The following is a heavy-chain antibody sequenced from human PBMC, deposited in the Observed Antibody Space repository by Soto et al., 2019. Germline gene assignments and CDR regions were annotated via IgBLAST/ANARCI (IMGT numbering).Heavy chain of an antibody. CDR3: ARRAETNGWNGFGADKYYFDF. CDR1: GYTFTSYD. Sequence: ASVKVSCKASGYTFTSYDIYWVRQATGQGLEWMGWMNPNTGNSGYAQKFQGRVTMTSDTSISTAHMELSSLRSEDSAVYYCARRAETNGWNGFGADKYYFDFWGQGTLVTVSS. J-gene: IGHJ4*02. V-gene: IGHV1-8*01. CDR2: MNPNTGNS. D-gene: IGHD1-1*01.